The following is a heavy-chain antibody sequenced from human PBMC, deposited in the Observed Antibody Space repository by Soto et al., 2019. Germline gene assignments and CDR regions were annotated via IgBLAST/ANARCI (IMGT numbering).Heavy chain of an antibody. CDR2: ISGSGVST. D-gene: IGHD6-6*01. CDR3: AKDRERIATLSIDY. J-gene: IGHJ4*02. Sequence: EVQLLESGGGLVQPGWSLRLSCAASGFTFSSYAMSWVRQAPGKRLEWVSGISGSGVSTYYADSVKCRFTISRDNSKSTLYRQMNSLRAEDTAVYYCAKDRERIATLSIDYWGQGTLVTFSS. V-gene: IGHV3-23*01. CDR1: GFTFSSYA.